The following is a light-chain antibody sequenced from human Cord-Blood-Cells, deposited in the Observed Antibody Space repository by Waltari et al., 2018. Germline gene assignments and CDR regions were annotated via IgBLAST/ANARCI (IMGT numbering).Light chain of an antibody. CDR2: DAS. J-gene: IGKJ1*01. V-gene: IGKV3-11*01. CDR1: QSVSSY. CDR3: QQRSNWPPWT. Sequence: EIVLTQSPATLSLSPGERVTLSCRASQSVSSYLAWYQQKPGQAPGLLIYDASNRATGIPARFSGSGSGTDFTLTISSLEPEDFAVYYCQQRSNWPPWTFGQGTKVEIK.